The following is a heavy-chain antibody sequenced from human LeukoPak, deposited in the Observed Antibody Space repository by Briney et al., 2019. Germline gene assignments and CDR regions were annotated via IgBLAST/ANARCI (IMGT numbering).Heavy chain of an antibody. D-gene: IGHD2-15*01. CDR3: ARVPRYCSGGSCIDY. CDR2: IYSGDST. CDR1: GFTFSDYS. Sequence: KPGGSLRLSCAASGFTFSDYSMNWVRQAPGKGLEWVSVIYSGDSTYYADSVKGRFTISRDNSKNTLYLQMNSLRAEDTAVYYCARVPRYCSGGSCIDYWGQGTLVTVSS. V-gene: IGHV3-66*01. J-gene: IGHJ4*02.